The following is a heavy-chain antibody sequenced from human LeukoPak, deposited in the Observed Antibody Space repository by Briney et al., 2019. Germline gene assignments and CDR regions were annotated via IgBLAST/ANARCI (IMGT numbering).Heavy chain of an antibody. CDR3: ASLMTSYYYYGMDV. V-gene: IGHV1-69*13. CDR2: IIPIFDTA. CDR1: GYTFTSYD. Sequence: SVKVSCKASGYTFTSYDISWVRQAPGQGLEWMGGIIPIFDTANYAQKFQGRVTITADESTSTAYMELSSLRSEDTAVYYCASLMTSYYYYGMDVWGQGTTVTVSS. J-gene: IGHJ6*02.